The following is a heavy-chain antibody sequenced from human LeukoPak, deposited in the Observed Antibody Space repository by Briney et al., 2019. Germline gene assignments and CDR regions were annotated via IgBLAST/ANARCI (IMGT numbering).Heavy chain of an antibody. Sequence: GGSLRLSCAAPGFTFNSYAMNWVRQAPGKGLEWVSYISHSSTYTYYADSLKGRFTISRDNAKKSLYLQMSSLRAEDTAVYYCARESAPYLFSWGQGTLVTVSS. CDR3: ARESAPYLFS. V-gene: IGHV3-21*01. J-gene: IGHJ5*02. D-gene: IGHD3-3*01. CDR2: ISHSSTYT. CDR1: GFTFNSYA.